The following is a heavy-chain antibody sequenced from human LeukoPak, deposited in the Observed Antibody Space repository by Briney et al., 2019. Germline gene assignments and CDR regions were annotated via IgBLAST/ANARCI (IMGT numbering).Heavy chain of an antibody. CDR2: TVSRGTT. D-gene: IGHD6-19*01. V-gene: IGHV3-23*01. J-gene: IGHJ5*02. CDR1: GFTLTSDA. CDR3: AKCSTSAYTTGWCNWIDP. Sequence: GGSLRLSCVASGFTLTSDAMNWVRQAPGKGLEWVSSTVSRGTTQYADSVKGRFTVSRDTSKNTLYLQMNSLRADDTAVYYCAKCSTSAYTTGWCNWIDPWGQGTLVTVSS.